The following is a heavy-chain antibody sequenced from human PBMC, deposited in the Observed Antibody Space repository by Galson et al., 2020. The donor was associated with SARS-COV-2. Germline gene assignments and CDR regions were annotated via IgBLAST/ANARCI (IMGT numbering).Heavy chain of an antibody. CDR3: SSEGWQGGY. V-gene: IGHV3-7*01. CDR2: IRGDGSGT. J-gene: IGHJ4*02. CDR1: GFTFKDFW. D-gene: IGHD3-22*01. Sequence: GESLKISCAVSGFTFKDFWMSWFRQAPGKGLEWVANIRGDGSGTNYVDSVQGRFFISRDNAIDSLFLQMNNLTADDTAVYFCSSEGWQGGYWGQGTRVTVSS.